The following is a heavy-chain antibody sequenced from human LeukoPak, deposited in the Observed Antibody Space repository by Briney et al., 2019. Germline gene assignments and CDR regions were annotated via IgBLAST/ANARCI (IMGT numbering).Heavy chain of an antibody. D-gene: IGHD7-27*01. V-gene: IGHV4-59*08. Sequence: SETLSLTCTVSGGPISSYYWSWIRQPPGKGLEWIGYIYYSGSTNYNPSLKSRVTISVDTSKNQFSLKLSSVTAADTAVYYCARLPGDSDYWGQGTLVTVSS. J-gene: IGHJ4*02. CDR3: ARLPGDSDY. CDR1: GGPISSYY. CDR2: IYYSGST.